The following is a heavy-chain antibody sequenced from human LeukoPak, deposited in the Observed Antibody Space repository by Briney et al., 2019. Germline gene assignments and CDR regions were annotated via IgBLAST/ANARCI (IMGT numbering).Heavy chain of an antibody. V-gene: IGHV3-11*01. CDR3: AKERGTSNTNYFDS. CDR1: GFTFSDSY. CDR2: ISGSGNTK. Sequence: GGSLRLSCAASGFTFSDSYMSWIRQAPGKRLEWVSYISGSGNTKYYADSVKGRFTSSRDNAKNSLYLQMSSLRDEDTAVYYCAKERGTSNTNYFDSWGQGTLVTVSS. J-gene: IGHJ4*02. D-gene: IGHD1/OR15-1a*01.